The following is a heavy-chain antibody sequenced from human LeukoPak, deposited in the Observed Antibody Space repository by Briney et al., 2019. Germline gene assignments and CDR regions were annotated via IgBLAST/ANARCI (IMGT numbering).Heavy chain of an antibody. Sequence: SETLSLTCTVSGGSISSGSYYWSWIRQPAGKGLEWIGRIFTSGSTNYNPSLKSRVTISVDTSKNQFSLKLSSVTAADTAVYYCARVMAGVVDYWGQGTLVTVSS. V-gene: IGHV4-61*02. CDR2: IFTSGST. CDR1: GGSISSGSYY. CDR3: ARVMAGVVDY. J-gene: IGHJ4*02. D-gene: IGHD3-10*01.